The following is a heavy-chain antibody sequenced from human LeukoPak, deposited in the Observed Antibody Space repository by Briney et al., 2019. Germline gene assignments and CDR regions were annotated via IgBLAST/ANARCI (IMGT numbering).Heavy chain of an antibody. CDR3: AKHADYYDSSGSSYYFDY. CDR2: ISYDGDNK. V-gene: IGHV3-30*18. D-gene: IGHD3-22*01. Sequence: PGRSLRLSCAASGFTFSTYGMHWVRQAPGKGPEWVAIISYDGDNKYYADSVKGRFTISRDNSKNTLYLQMNSLRAEDTAVYYCAKHADYYDSSGSSYYFDYWGQGALVTVSS. CDR1: GFTFSTYG. J-gene: IGHJ4*02.